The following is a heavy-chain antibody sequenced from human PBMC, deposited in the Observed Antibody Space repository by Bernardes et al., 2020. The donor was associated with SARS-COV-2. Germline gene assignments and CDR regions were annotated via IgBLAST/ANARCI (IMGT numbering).Heavy chain of an antibody. CDR2: IDPTDSYS. CDR1: GYSFTFYW. D-gene: IGHD1-7*01. Sequence: GESLKISCKGSGYSFTFYWISWVRQMPGKGLEWMGKIDPTDSYSEYNPSFQGHVRFSVDKSISTAYLQWSSLEASDSATYYCVRLRKLGGRRLLDNWGQGTLLTVSS. V-gene: IGHV5-10-1*01. CDR3: VRLRKLGGRRLLDN. J-gene: IGHJ4*02.